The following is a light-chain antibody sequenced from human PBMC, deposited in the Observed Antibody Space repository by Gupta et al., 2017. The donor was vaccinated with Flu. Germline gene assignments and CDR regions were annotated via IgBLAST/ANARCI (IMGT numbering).Light chain of an antibody. J-gene: IGKJ3*01. Sequence: DIQLTQSPSFVSASVGDRVSITCRASQDISTYLAWYQEKPGKAPKLLIYGAFSLQGGVPSRFSGSGSGTEFTLTISSLQPEDFATYSCQQLSGYPFTFGRGTKVDLK. CDR2: GAF. V-gene: IGKV1-9*01. CDR1: QDISTY. CDR3: QQLSGYPFT.